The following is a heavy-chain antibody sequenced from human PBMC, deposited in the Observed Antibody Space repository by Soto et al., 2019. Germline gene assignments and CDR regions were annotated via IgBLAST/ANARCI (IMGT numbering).Heavy chain of an antibody. V-gene: IGHV4-59*01. Sequence: SETLSLTCTVSGGSISSYYGNWIRQPPGKGLEWIGNIYYSGSTNYNPSLKSRVTISVDTSKNQFSLKLSSVTAADTAVYYCARAGTAMVTLDYWGQGTLVTVSS. D-gene: IGHD5-18*01. CDR2: IYYSGST. J-gene: IGHJ4*02. CDR1: GGSISSYY. CDR3: ARAGTAMVTLDY.